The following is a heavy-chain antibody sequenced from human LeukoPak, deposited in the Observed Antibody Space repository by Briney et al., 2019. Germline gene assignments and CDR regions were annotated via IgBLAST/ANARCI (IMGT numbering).Heavy chain of an antibody. CDR2: IYYSEGT. V-gene: IGHV4-59*01. CDR1: GGSITDYF. Sequence: SETLSLTCTVSGGSITDYFWSWIRQPPGKGLEWIGYIYYSEGTTYNPSLKGRVTISVDTCKNQFSLNLTSVTAADTAVYYCARAPRWQLGLFDYWGQGILVTVSS. D-gene: IGHD5-24*01. CDR3: ARAPRWQLGLFDY. J-gene: IGHJ4*02.